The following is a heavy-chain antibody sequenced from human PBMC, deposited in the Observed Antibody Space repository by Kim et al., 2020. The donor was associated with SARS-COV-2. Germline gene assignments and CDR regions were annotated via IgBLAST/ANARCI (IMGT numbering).Heavy chain of an antibody. V-gene: IGHV4-61*06. Sequence: GATLYNPPLTGRVTVSLDSSRDQFSLMLNSVTAADTAVYFCARHSGASFDLWGQGILVTVSS. J-gene: IGHJ4*02. CDR3: ARHSGASFDL. CDR2: GAT. D-gene: IGHD2-15*01.